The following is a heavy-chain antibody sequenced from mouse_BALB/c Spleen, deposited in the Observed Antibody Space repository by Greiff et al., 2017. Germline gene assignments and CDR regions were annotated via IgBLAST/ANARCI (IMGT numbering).Heavy chain of an antibody. J-gene: IGHJ3*01. V-gene: IGHV5-17*02. D-gene: IGHD1-1*01. CDR2: ISSGSSTI. CDR3: ARSFYYGSSYVAY. CDR1: GFTFSSFG. Sequence: VQLKESGGGLVQPGGSRKLSCAASGFTFSSFGMHWVRQAPEKGLEWVAYISSGSSTIYYADTVKGRFTISRDNPKNTLFLQMTSLRSEDTAMYYCARSFYYGSSYVAYWGQGTLVTVSA.